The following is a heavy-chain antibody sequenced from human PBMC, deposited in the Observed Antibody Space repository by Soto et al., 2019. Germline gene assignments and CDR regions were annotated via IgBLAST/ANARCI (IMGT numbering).Heavy chain of an antibody. Sequence: ASVKVSCKASGYTFTNYGINWVRQAPGQGLEWMGWISPFTGDTHYTQSLQGRITMTTDTSTSTAYMELRSLRSADTAVYYCARSCSGGSCHSAYWCQGTLVTVSS. CDR3: ARSCSGGSCHSAY. V-gene: IGHV1-18*04. D-gene: IGHD2-15*01. CDR2: ISPFTGDT. CDR1: GYTFTNYG. J-gene: IGHJ4*02.